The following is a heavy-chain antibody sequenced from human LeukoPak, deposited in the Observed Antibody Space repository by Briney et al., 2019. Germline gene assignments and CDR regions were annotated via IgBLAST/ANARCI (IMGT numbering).Heavy chain of an antibody. CDR2: INSDGSST. V-gene: IGHV3-74*01. CDR3: AKDAPPKALLPEYFQH. J-gene: IGHJ1*01. CDR1: GFTFSTYW. D-gene: IGHD1-26*01. Sequence: GGSLRLSCAASGFTFSTYWMHWVRQAPGKGLVWVSRINSDGSSTNYADSVKGRFTISRDNSKNTLYLQMNSLRAEDTAVYYCAKDAPPKALLPEYFQHWGQGTLVTVSS.